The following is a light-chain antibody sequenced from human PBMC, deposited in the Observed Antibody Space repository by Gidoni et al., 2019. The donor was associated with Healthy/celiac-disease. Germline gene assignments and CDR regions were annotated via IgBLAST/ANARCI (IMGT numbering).Light chain of an antibody. J-gene: IGKJ1*01. CDR3: QQYGSSPQT. CDR1: QSVSRSY. V-gene: IGKV3-20*01. Sequence: IVFTQSPGTLSWSPGERATLSCRASQSVSRSYLAWYQQKPGQAPRLLIYGASRRATGIPDRFSGSGSGTDFTLTISRLEPEDFAVYYCQQYGSSPQTFGQGTKVEIK. CDR2: GAS.